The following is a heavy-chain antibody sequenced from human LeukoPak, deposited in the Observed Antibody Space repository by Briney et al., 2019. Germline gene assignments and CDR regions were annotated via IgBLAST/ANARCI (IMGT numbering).Heavy chain of an antibody. D-gene: IGHD2-2*01. V-gene: IGHV4-34*01. CDR3: ARGGRYCSSTSCFPYNWFDP. Sequence: SETLSLTCAVYGGSFSGYYWSWIRQPPGKGLEWIGETNHSGSTNYNPSLKSRVTISVDTSKNQFSLKLSSVTAADTAVYYCARGGRYCSSTSCFPYNWFDPWGQGTLVTVSS. CDR1: GGSFSGYY. J-gene: IGHJ5*02. CDR2: TNHSGST.